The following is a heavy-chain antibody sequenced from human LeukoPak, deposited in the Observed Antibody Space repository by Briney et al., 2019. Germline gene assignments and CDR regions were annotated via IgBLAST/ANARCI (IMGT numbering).Heavy chain of an antibody. Sequence: RQXPGXGLXXMGYIYPNSGATKYAQKFQGRVTMTRDTSISTAYMELSRLRSDDTAVYYCGTLLSNGPFDYWGQGSLVTVSS. J-gene: IGHJ4*02. V-gene: IGHV1-2*02. CDR3: GTLLSNGPFDY. CDR2: IYPNSGAT.